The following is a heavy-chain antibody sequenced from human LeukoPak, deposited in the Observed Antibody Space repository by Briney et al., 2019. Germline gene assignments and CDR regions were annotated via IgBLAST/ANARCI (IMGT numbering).Heavy chain of an antibody. CDR2: IYTSGST. CDR1: GGSFSGYY. V-gene: IGHV4-4*09. Sequence: SETLSLTCAVYGGSFSGYYWSWIRQPPGKGLEWIGYIYTSGSTNYNPSLKSRVTISVDTSKNQFSLKLSSVTAADTAVYYCASGMALEIGFDYWGQGTLVTVSS. CDR3: ASGMALEIGFDY. J-gene: IGHJ4*02. D-gene: IGHD1-1*01.